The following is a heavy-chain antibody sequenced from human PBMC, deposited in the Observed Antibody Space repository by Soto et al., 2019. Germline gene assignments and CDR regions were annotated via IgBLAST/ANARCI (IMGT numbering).Heavy chain of an antibody. V-gene: IGHV4-30-4*01. CDR1: GGSISSGDYY. CDR2: LYYSGST. J-gene: IGHJ4*02. D-gene: IGHD3-10*01. Sequence: SETLSLTCTVSGGSISSGDYYWSWIRQPPGKGLEWIGYLYYSGSTYYNPSLKSRVTISVDTSKNQFSLKRSSVTAADTAVYYCARFGTVLWFGETGVLPQRVDLWAQGILVIFSS. CDR3: ARFGTVLWFGETGVLPQRVDL.